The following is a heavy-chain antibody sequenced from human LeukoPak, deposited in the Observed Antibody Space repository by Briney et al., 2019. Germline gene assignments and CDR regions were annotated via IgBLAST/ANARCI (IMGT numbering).Heavy chain of an antibody. Sequence: ASVKVSRKASGYTFTSYAMHWVRQAPGQRLEWMGWINAGNGNTKYSQKFQGRVTITRDTSASTAYMELSSLRSEDTAVYYCARDVRRGYSSSWYYFDYWGQGTLVTVSS. D-gene: IGHD6-13*01. V-gene: IGHV1-3*01. CDR1: GYTFTSYA. CDR3: ARDVRRGYSSSWYYFDY. CDR2: INAGNGNT. J-gene: IGHJ4*02.